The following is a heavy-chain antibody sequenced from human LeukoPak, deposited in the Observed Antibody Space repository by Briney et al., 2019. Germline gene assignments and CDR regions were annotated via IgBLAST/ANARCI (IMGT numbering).Heavy chain of an antibody. CDR1: GGSISSGGYY. CDR2: IYYSGST. Sequence: PSQTLSLTCTVSGGSISSGGYYWSWIRQHPGKGLEWIGYIYYSGSTYHNPSLKSRVTISVDTSKNQFSLKLSSVTAADTAVYYCVRVVVVSATLKDWFDPWGQGILVTVSS. V-gene: IGHV4-31*03. D-gene: IGHD2-15*01. CDR3: VRVVVVSATLKDWFDP. J-gene: IGHJ5*02.